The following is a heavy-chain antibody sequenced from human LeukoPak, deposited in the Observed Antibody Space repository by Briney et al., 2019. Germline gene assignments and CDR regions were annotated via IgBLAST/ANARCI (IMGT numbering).Heavy chain of an antibody. V-gene: IGHV1-24*01. CDR1: GYTLTELS. CDR3: ATDRRSSGYYYEDY. Sequence: ASVKVSCKVSGYTLTELSMHWVRQAPGKGLEWMGGFDPEDGETIYAQKFQGRVTMTEDTSTDTAYMKLSSLRSEDTAVYSGATDRRSSGYYYEDYWGQGTLVTVSS. D-gene: IGHD3-22*01. J-gene: IGHJ4*02. CDR2: FDPEDGET.